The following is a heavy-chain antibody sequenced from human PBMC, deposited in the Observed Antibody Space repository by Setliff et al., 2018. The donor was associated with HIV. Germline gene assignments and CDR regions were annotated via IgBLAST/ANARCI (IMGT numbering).Heavy chain of an antibody. CDR2: IYTSGST. V-gene: IGHV4-61*02. D-gene: IGHD2-21*02. CDR1: GGSISSGSYY. J-gene: IGHJ4*02. CDR3: ARIFGGNSAPFDY. Sequence: SETLSLTCSVSGGSISSGSYYWNWIRQPAGKGLEWIGRIYTSGSTNYNPSLKSRVSMSMDTSKTQFSLRLSSVTAADTAVYYCARIFGGNSAPFDYWGQGILVTVSS.